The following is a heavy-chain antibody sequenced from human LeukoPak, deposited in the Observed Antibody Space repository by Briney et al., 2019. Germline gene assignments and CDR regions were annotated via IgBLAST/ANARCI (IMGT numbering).Heavy chain of an antibody. CDR3: AKDLGIAAAGREGTSDAFDI. CDR2: ISSSSSTI. V-gene: IGHV3-48*04. Sequence: AGGSLRLSCAASGFTFGSYSMNWVRQAPGRGLEWVSYISSSSSTIYYADSVKGRFTISRDNAKNSLYLQMNSLRAEDTAVYYCAKDLGIAAAGREGTSDAFDIWGQGTMVTVSS. D-gene: IGHD6-13*01. J-gene: IGHJ3*02. CDR1: GFTFGSYS.